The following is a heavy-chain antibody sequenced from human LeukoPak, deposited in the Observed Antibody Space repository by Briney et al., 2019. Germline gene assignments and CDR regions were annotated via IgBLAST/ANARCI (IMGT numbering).Heavy chain of an antibody. Sequence: GGSLRLSCAASGFTFSSYAMSWVRQAPGKGLEWVSAISGSGGSTYYADSVKGRFTISRDNSKNTLYLQMNSLRAEDTAVYYCAKDPNAIVVVPAAGSMVDYWGQGTLVTVSS. CDR2: ISGSGGST. D-gene: IGHD2-2*01. J-gene: IGHJ4*02. CDR1: GFTFSSYA. V-gene: IGHV3-23*01. CDR3: AKDPNAIVVVPAAGSMVDY.